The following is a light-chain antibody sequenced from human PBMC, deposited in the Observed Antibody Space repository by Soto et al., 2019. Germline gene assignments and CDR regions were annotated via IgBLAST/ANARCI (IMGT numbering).Light chain of an antibody. Sequence: QSALTQPPSVSGSPGQSVTISCTGTSSDIGTYNLVSWYRQSPGAAPKLLIYEVTSRPSGVPDRFSGAKSGNTASLTISGLQAEDDAHYYCSSYVYSATVVFGGGTKLTVL. CDR1: SSDIGTYNL. CDR3: SSYVYSATVV. CDR2: EVT. V-gene: IGLV2-18*02. J-gene: IGLJ2*01.